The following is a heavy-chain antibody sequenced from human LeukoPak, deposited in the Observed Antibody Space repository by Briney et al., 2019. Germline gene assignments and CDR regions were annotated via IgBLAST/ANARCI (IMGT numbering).Heavy chain of an antibody. J-gene: IGHJ5*02. Sequence: GGSLRLSCGASGFSFSNYAMGWVRQAPGKGLEWVSSVSGSGRSTYYADSVKGRFTISRDNSTNTVYLQMSSLRAEDTAVYYCAKSNGYRVYNWFDPWGQGTLVTVSS. V-gene: IGHV3-23*01. D-gene: IGHD6-13*01. CDR3: AKSNGYRVYNWFDP. CDR2: VSGSGRST. CDR1: GFSFSNYA.